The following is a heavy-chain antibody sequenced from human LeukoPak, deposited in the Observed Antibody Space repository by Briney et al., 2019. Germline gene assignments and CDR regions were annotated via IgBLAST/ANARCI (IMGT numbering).Heavy chain of an antibody. CDR1: GYTFTSYD. Sequence: ASVKVSCKASGYTFTSYDISWVRQAPGQGLEWMGWISVDNGNTNYAQKLQGRVTMTTDTSTSTAYMELRSLRSDDTAVYYCARGGSGWYLWYFDYWGQGTLVTVSS. D-gene: IGHD6-19*01. CDR2: ISVDNGNT. CDR3: ARGGSGWYLWYFDY. V-gene: IGHV1-18*01. J-gene: IGHJ4*02.